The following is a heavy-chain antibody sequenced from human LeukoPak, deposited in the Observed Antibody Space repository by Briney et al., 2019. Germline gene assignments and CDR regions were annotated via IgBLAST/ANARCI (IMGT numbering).Heavy chain of an antibody. CDR1: GFTFSSYV. CDR2: ISYDGSNE. J-gene: IGHJ6*03. V-gene: IGHV3-30*04. D-gene: IGHD5-18*01. CDR3: AREASIHIQLWHYYYYYMDV. Sequence: PGGSLRLSCAASGFTFSSYVMHWVRQAPGKGLEWVAIISYDGSNEYYADSVKGRFTISRDNSKNTLYLQMNSLKAEDTAVYYCAREASIHIQLWHYYYYYMDVWGKGTTVTVSS.